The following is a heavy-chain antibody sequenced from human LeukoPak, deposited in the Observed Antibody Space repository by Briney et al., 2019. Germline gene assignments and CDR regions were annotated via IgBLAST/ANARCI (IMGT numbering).Heavy chain of an antibody. D-gene: IGHD6-13*01. CDR3: ATAVSQSSSSWYLSDN. V-gene: IGHV3-74*01. CDR2: INSDGGST. J-gene: IGHJ4*02. CDR1: GFTFSTYW. Sequence: GGSLRLSCAASGFTFSTYWMHWVRQAPGKGLVWVSRINSDGGSTSYADSVKGRFTISRDNAKNTLYLQMNSLRAEDTAVYYCATAVSQSSSSWYLSDNWGQGTLVTVSS.